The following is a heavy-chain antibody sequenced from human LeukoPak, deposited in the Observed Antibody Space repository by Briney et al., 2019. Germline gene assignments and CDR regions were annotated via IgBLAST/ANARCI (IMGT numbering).Heavy chain of an antibody. CDR1: GGSISSGSYY. D-gene: IGHD2-2*01. CDR2: IYTSGST. CDR3: ARGGVVPAAAFDY. Sequence: ASQTLSLTCTVSGGSISSGSYYWSWIRQPAGKGLEWIGRIYTSGSTNYNPSLKSRVTISVDTSKNQFSLKLSSVTAADTAVYYCARGGVVPAAAFDYWGQGTLVTVSS. J-gene: IGHJ4*02. V-gene: IGHV4-61*02.